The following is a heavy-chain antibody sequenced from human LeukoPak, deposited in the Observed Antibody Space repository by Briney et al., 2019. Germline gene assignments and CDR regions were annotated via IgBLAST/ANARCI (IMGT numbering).Heavy chain of an antibody. J-gene: IGHJ6*03. V-gene: IGHV3-30*18. Sequence: GGSLRLSCAASGFTFSSYGMHWVRQAPGKGLEWVAVISYDGSNKYYADSVKGRFTISRDNSKNTLYLQMNSLRAEDTAVYYCAKEYGSGSYYRLYYYYMDVWGKGTTVTVSS. CDR3: AKEYGSGSYYRLYYYYMDV. D-gene: IGHD3-10*01. CDR1: GFTFSSYG. CDR2: ISYDGSNK.